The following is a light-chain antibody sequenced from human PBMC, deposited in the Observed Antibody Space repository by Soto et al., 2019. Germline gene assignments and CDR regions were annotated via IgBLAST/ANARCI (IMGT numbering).Light chain of an antibody. Sequence: DIQMTQSPSSLSASVGDRVTITCRASQSISSYLNWYQQKPGKAPKLLIYAASSLQSGVPSRFSGSGSVTDFTLTISSLQPEDFANYYCQQRYSTPRTFGQGTKVEIK. CDR1: QSISSY. CDR2: AAS. V-gene: IGKV1-39*01. J-gene: IGKJ1*01. CDR3: QQRYSTPRT.